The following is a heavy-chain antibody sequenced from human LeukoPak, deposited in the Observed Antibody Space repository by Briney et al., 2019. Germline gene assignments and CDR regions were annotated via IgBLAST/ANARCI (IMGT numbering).Heavy chain of an antibody. CDR2: IYYSGST. CDR1: GGSISSYY. Sequence: SETLSLTCTVSGGSISSYYWSWIRQPPGKGPEWIGYIYYSGSTNYNPSLKSRVTISVDTSKNQFSLKLRSVTAADTAVYYCARDHPAAYGMDVWGQGTTVTVSS. CDR3: ARDHPAAYGMDV. J-gene: IGHJ6*02. V-gene: IGHV4-59*01. D-gene: IGHD2-2*01.